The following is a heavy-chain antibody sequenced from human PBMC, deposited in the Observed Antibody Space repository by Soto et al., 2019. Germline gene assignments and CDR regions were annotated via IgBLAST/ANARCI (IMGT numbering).Heavy chain of an antibody. V-gene: IGHV3-30*03. CDR3: AIDLAVFSSLYYFDY. Sequence: GGSLRLSCAASGFTFSSYGMHWVRQAPGKGLEWVAVISYDGSNNYYADSVKGRFTISRDNSKNTRYLQMNSLRAEDTAVYYSAIDLAVFSSLYYFDYWGQGTLVTVSS. CDR2: ISYDGSNN. J-gene: IGHJ4*02. D-gene: IGHD3-9*01. CDR1: GFTFSSYG.